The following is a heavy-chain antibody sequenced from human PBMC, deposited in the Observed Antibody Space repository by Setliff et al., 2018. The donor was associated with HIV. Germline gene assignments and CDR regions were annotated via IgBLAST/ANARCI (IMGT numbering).Heavy chain of an antibody. D-gene: IGHD6-13*01. CDR1: GYTFTSYY. CDR3: AREPRGSSSWHHNDAFDI. V-gene: IGHV1-46*01. Sequence: SVKVSCKASGYTFTSYYMHWVRQAPGQGLEWMGIINPSGGSTSYAQKFQGRVTITADKSTSTAYMELSSLRSEDTAVYYCAREPRGSSSWHHNDAFDIWGQGTMVT. J-gene: IGHJ3*02. CDR2: INPSGGST.